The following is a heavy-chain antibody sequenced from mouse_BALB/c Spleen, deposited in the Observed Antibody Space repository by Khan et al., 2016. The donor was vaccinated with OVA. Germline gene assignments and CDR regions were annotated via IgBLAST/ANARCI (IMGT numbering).Heavy chain of an antibody. CDR3: ARSGCKYHWYFDV. D-gene: IGHD3-1*01. V-gene: IGHV5-17*02. J-gene: IGHJ1*01. CDR2: ISSGSSTI. CDR1: GFTFSSFG. Sequence: EVELVESGGGLVQPGGSRKLSCVVSGFTFSSFGMHWVRQAPKKGLEWVAYISSGSSTIYSVEPVKGRFTISRDTPNSILYLQMSSLRSDDTAMYDCARSGCKYHWYFDVWGAGTSVTVSS.